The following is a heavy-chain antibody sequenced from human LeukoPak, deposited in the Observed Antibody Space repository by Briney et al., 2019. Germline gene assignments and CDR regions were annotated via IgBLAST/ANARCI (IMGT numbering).Heavy chain of an antibody. CDR2: INHSGST. CDR1: GGSFSGYY. Sequence: SETLSLTCAVYGGSFSGYYWSWIRQPPGKGLEWIGEINHSGSTNYNPSLKSRVTISVDTSKNQFSQKLSSVTAADTAVYYCARGPPGYSSSWYEDYWGQGTLVTVSS. J-gene: IGHJ4*02. CDR3: ARGPPGYSSSWYEDY. D-gene: IGHD6-13*01. V-gene: IGHV4-34*01.